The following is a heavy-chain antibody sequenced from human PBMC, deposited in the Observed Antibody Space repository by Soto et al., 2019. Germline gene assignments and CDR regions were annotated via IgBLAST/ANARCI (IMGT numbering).Heavy chain of an antibody. V-gene: IGHV4-30-4*01. CDR2: IYYSGST. CDR3: ARANEGNIFDY. Sequence: SETLSLTCTVCGGSISSGDYYWSWIRQPPGKGLEWIGYIYYSGSTYYNPSLKSRVTISVDTSKNQFSLKLSSVTAADTAVYYCARANEGNIFDYWGQGTLVTVSS. D-gene: IGHD1-1*01. CDR1: GGSISSGDYY. J-gene: IGHJ4*02.